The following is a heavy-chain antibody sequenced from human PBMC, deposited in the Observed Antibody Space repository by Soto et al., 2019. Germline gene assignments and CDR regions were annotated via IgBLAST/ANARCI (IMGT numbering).Heavy chain of an antibody. Sequence: ASVKVSCKASGYTFTSYGISWVRQAPGQGLEWIGWISAYNGNTNYAQKLQGRVTMTTDTSTSTAYMELRSLRSDDTAVYYCARAPYDSSGYYPIDYWGQGTLVTVSS. CDR3: ARAPYDSSGYYPIDY. D-gene: IGHD3-22*01. CDR2: ISAYNGNT. V-gene: IGHV1-18*01. J-gene: IGHJ4*02. CDR1: GYTFTSYG.